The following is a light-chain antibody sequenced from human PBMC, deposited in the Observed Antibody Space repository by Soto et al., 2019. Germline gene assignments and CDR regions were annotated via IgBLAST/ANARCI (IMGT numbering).Light chain of an antibody. CDR1: QSVSSSY. CDR3: QQYYSYPSLT. Sequence: EIVLTQSPGTLSLSPGERATLSCRASQSVSSSYLAWYQQKPGQAPRLLIYGASTRATGIPARFSGSGSGTDFTLTISCLQSEDFETYYCQQYYSYPSLTFGGGTKVDIK. J-gene: IGKJ4*01. V-gene: IGKV3-20*01. CDR2: GAS.